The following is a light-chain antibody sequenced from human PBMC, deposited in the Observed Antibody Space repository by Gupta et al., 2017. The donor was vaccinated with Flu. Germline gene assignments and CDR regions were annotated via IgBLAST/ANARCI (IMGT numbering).Light chain of an antibody. CDR1: SGSIGSNY. J-gene: IGLJ2*01. CDR2: EDS. Sequence: NFMLTQPHSVSESPGRTVTISCTRSSGSIGSNYVQWYQQRPGTSPTNVIYEDSQRPSGVPDRFSGSIDRSSNSASLTISGLKTEDEGDYYCQSYEVFGGGTKLTVL. V-gene: IGLV6-57*01. CDR3: QSYEV.